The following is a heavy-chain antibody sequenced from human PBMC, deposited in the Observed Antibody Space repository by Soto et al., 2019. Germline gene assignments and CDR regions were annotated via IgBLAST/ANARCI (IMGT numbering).Heavy chain of an antibody. D-gene: IGHD1-1*01. CDR1: GFTFSNFG. V-gene: IGHV3-48*01. Sequence: EVQLVESGGGLVQPGGSLRLSCEASGFTFSNFGINWVRQAPGKGLEWVSHISSSSTTIYYAESVKGRFTISRDNAKNSLYLQISSPRGESTAVYYCATSFITTIGTTAWGQGTLVTVSS. CDR2: ISSSSTTI. CDR3: ATSFITTIGTTA. J-gene: IGHJ4*02.